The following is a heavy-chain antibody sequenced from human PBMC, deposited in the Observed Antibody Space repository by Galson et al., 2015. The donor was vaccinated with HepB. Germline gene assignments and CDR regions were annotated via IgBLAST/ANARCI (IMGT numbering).Heavy chain of an antibody. V-gene: IGHV3-7*01. Sequence: SLRLSCAASGFTFSSYWMSWVRQAPGKGLEWVANIKQDGSEKYYVDSVKGRFTISRDNAKNSLYLQMNSLRAEDTAVYYCARVLGHSYIDMGRWGFDPWGQGTLVTVSS. CDR1: GFTFSSYW. CDR2: IKQDGSEK. D-gene: IGHD5-18*01. J-gene: IGHJ5*02. CDR3: ARVLGHSYIDMGRWGFDP.